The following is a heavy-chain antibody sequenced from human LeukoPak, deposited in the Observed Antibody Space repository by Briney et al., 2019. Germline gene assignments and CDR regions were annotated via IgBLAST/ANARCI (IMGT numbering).Heavy chain of an antibody. CDR1: GFTFSRHW. V-gene: IGHV3-74*01. CDR2: SNADVSIT. CDR3: ARGSSATGDYTMDV. Sequence: GGSLRLSCAASGFTFSRHWMHWVRQSPGKGLVWVSRSNADVSITGYADSVKGRVTISRENAKNTLYLQMKSLRVEDTAVYYCARGSSATGDYTMDVWGQGTTVTVSS. D-gene: IGHD6-6*01. J-gene: IGHJ6*02.